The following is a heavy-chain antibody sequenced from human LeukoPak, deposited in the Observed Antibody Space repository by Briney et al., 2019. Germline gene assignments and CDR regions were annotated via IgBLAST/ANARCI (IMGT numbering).Heavy chain of an antibody. CDR3: ASQSFGRFDP. D-gene: IGHD3-16*01. CDR2: IKEDGSVK. V-gene: IGHV3-7*02. Sequence: WGSLRLSCVVSGFTFSSNWMSWVRQAPGKGLEWVGNIKEDGSVKYYVDSVKGRFTISRDNAKDSLYLQMNSLRAEDTAVYYCASQSFGRFDPWGQGTRVTVSS. J-gene: IGHJ5*02. CDR1: GFTFSSNW.